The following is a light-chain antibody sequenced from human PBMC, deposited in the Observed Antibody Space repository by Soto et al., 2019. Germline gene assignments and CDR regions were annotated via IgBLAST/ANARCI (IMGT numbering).Light chain of an antibody. V-gene: IGKV3-15*01. Sequence: DKLMSQSPATLSVSPGERVTLSCRASQNIHNHMSWFLQKPGQTPRLLIYDAIIRAPDVPARFSGSWSGTEFTLTINSLQSEDFAVYDCQQYGAWPLTFGGGPKVEIK. CDR1: QNIHNH. CDR2: DAI. J-gene: IGKJ4*01. CDR3: QQYGAWPLT.